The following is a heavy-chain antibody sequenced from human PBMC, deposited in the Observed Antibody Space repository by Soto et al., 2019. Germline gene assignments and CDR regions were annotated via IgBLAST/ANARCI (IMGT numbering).Heavy chain of an antibody. J-gene: IGHJ4*02. Sequence: GGSLRLSCAASGISFNGFGMHWVRQAPCKGLEWVAVIRYDGSNIYYADSVKGRFTISRDNSKNTLYLQMNSLRAEDTVVYYCANYCRITSCFPGGLEHRGQGTLVTVS. CDR3: ANYCRITSCFPGGLEH. CDR1: GISFNGFG. CDR2: IRYDGSNI. D-gene: IGHD2-2*01. V-gene: IGHV3-30*02.